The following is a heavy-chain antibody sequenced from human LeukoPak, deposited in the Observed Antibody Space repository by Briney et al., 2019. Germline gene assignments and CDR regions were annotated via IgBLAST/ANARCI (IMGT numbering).Heavy chain of an antibody. D-gene: IGHD4-11*01. CDR2: IYYSGST. CDR1: GGSISGSSYY. CDR3: ASGETTASDY. J-gene: IGHJ4*02. V-gene: IGHV4-39*07. Sequence: SETLSLTCTVSGGSISGSSYYWGWIRQPPGKGLEWIGSIYYSGSTYYNPSLKSRVTISVDTSKNQFSLRLSSVTAADTAVYYCASGETTASDYWGQGTLVTVSS.